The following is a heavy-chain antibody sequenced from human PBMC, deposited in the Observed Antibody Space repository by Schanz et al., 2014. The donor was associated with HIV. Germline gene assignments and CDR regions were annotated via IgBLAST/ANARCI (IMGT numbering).Heavy chain of an antibody. CDR3: ARDPLYYYDSSGPADY. CDR2: ISSSSSYI. D-gene: IGHD3-22*01. J-gene: IGHJ4*02. V-gene: IGHV3-21*01. CDR1: GFTFSSYN. Sequence: EVQLVESGGGLVQPGRSLRLSCAASGFTFSSYNMNWVRQAPGKGLEWVSSISSSSSYIYYADSVKGRFTISRDNAKNSLYLQMNSLRAEDTAVYYCARDPLYYYDSSGPADYWGQGTLVTVSS.